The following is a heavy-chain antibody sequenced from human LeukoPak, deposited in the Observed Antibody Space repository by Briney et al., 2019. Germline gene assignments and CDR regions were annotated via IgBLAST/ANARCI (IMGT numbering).Heavy chain of an antibody. Sequence: SETLSLTCTVSGGSISSHYWSWIRQPPGKGLEWIGYIYYSGSTNYNPSLKSRVTISVDTSKNQFSLKLSSVTAADTAVYYCASSSIAAAKLGYFDYWGQGTLVTVSS. V-gene: IGHV4-59*11. CDR3: ASSSIAAAKLGYFDY. CDR2: IYYSGST. CDR1: GGSISSHY. J-gene: IGHJ4*02. D-gene: IGHD6-6*01.